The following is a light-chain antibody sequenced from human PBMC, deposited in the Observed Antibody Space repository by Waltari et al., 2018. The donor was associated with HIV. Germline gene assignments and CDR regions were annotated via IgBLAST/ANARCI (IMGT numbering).Light chain of an antibody. CDR2: RND. Sequence: QSVLTQPPSASGTPGQRVTISCSGSRSNIGKNFIYWYQQFPGTAPKLLIYRNDQRPSGVPDRFSGSKSDTSASLAISGLRSEDEADYYCATWDDSLSGWVFGGGTKLTVL. V-gene: IGLV1-47*01. J-gene: IGLJ3*02. CDR1: RSNIGKNF. CDR3: ATWDDSLSGWV.